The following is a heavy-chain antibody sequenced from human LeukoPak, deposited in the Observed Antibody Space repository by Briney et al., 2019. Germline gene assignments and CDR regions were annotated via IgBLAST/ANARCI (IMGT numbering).Heavy chain of an antibody. Sequence: PSETLSLTCTVSGGSISSSSYYWGWIRQPPGKGLEWIGSIYYSGSTYYNPSLKSRVTISVDTSKNQFSLKLSSVTAADTAVYYCARHEGWWYFDLWGRGTLVTVSS. D-gene: IGHD6-19*01. CDR3: ARHEGWWYFDL. CDR1: GGSISSSSYY. J-gene: IGHJ2*01. CDR2: IYYSGST. V-gene: IGHV4-39*01.